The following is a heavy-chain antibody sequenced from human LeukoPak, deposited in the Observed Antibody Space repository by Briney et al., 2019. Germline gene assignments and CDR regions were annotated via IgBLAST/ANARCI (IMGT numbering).Heavy chain of an antibody. CDR2: IVRSGSTT. CDR1: GFTFNSYA. V-gene: IGHV3-23*01. Sequence: GGSLRLSCAASGFTFNSYAMNWVRQAPGKGPEWVSAIVRSGSTTYYADSVKGRFTISRDNSKNTLYLQMNSLRVEDSAVYYCSGRGSGNYFFDYWGQGTLVTVSS. J-gene: IGHJ4*02. D-gene: IGHD3-10*01. CDR3: SGRGSGNYFFDY.